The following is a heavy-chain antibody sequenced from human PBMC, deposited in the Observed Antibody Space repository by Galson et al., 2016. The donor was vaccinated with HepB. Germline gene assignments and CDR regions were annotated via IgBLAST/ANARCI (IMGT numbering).Heavy chain of an antibody. J-gene: IGHJ3*01. V-gene: IGHV3-30*18. CDR2: ISYNGSYS. CDR1: GFSFSTYA. CDR3: AKVPSMVRGF. D-gene: IGHD3-10*01. Sequence: LRLSCAASGFSFSTYAMHWVRQAPGKGLEWVALISYNGSYSSYADSVKGRFTISRDNSKKTLYLQMNSLRAEDTAVYYCAKVPSMVRGFWGQETMVTVSS.